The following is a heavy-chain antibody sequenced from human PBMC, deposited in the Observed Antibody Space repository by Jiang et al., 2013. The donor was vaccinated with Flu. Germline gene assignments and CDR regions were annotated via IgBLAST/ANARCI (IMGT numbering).Heavy chain of an antibody. CDR2: ISPSGGTT. CDR1: GFTFSDYA. V-gene: IGHV3-23*01. D-gene: IGHD4-11*01. J-gene: IGHJ6*02. Sequence: QLLESGGGLIQPGGSLGLSCAASGFTFSDYAMTWVRQAPGKGLEWVSTISPSGGTTFYVDSVKGRFTISRDNSKNTLYLEMNSLRAEDTAVYYCARGRTTVITSGQMDVWGQGTTVTVSS. CDR3: ARGRTTVITSGQMDV.